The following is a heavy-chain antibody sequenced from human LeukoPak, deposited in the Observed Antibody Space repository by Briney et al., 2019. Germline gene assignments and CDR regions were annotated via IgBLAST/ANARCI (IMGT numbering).Heavy chain of an antibody. CDR1: GGSISSGGYY. CDR2: IYHSGST. V-gene: IGHV4-30-2*01. J-gene: IGHJ4*02. D-gene: IGHD6-13*01. CDR3: ARESEWPQQQQMGDY. Sequence: TPSETLSLTCTVSGGSISSGGYYWSWIRQPPGKGLEWIGYIYHSGSTYYNPSLKSRVTISVDRSKNQFSLKLSSVTAADTAVYYCARESEWPQQQQMGDYWGQGTLVTVSS.